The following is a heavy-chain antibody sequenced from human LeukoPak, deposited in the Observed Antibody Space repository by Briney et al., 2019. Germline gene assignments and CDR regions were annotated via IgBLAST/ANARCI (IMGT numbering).Heavy chain of an antibody. CDR3: AHQYGDYVLGWYFDL. J-gene: IGHJ2*01. V-gene: IGHV3-53*01. CDR2: IYSGGST. Sequence: GGSLRLSCAASGFTVSSNYMSWVRQAPGKGLEWVSVIYSGGSTYYADSVKGRFTISRDISKNTLYLQMNSLRDEDTAVYYCAHQYGDYVLGWYFDLWGRGTLVTASS. D-gene: IGHD4-17*01. CDR1: GFTVSSNY.